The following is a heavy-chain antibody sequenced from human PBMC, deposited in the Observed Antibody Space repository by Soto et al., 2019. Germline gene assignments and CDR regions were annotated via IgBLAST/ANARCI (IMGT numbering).Heavy chain of an antibody. Sequence: SVKVSCKASGGTFSSYAISWVRQAPGQGLEWMGGIIPIFGTANYAQKFQGRVTITADESTSTAYMELSSLRSEDTAVYYCARKSYYDSSGYSIYYYYYGMDVWGQGTTVTVSS. CDR1: GGTFSSYA. D-gene: IGHD3-22*01. CDR2: IIPIFGTA. J-gene: IGHJ6*02. V-gene: IGHV1-69*13. CDR3: ARKSYYDSSGYSIYYYYYGMDV.